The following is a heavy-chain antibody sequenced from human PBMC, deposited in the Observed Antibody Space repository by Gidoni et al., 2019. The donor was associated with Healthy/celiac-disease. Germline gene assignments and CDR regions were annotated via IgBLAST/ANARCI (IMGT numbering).Heavy chain of an antibody. J-gene: IGHJ3*02. V-gene: IGHV4-38-2*01. CDR3: ARSVYSGSYSDAFDI. CDR2: IYHSGST. CDR1: GYSISSGYY. D-gene: IGHD1-26*01. Sequence: QVQLQESGPGLVQPSETLSLTCAVSGYSISSGYYWGWIRQPPGKGLEWIGSIYHSGSTYYNPALKSRVTISVDTSKNQFSLKLSSVTAADTAVYYCARSVYSGSYSDAFDIWGQGTMVTVSS.